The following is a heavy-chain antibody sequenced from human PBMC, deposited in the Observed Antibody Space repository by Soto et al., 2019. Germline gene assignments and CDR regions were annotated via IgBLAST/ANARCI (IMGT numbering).Heavy chain of an antibody. V-gene: IGHV3-23*01. D-gene: IGHD3-10*01. CDR2: ISGSGGSR. CDR1: GYIFDSYA. CDR3: AKGGVWFGNYGMDV. J-gene: IGHJ6*02. Sequence: GGSLRLSCAASGYIFDSYAMSWVRQAPGKGLEWVSTISGSGGSRYYADSVKGRFTISRDNSKNTLYLQMNSLRAEDTAVYYCAKGGVWFGNYGMDVWGQGTTVTVSS.